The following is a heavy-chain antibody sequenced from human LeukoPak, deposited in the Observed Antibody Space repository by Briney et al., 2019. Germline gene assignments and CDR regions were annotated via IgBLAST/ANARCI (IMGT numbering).Heavy chain of an antibody. Sequence: SETLSLTCAVYGGSFSGCYWSWIRQPPGKGLEWIGEINHSGSTNYNPSLKSRVTISVDTSKNQFSLKLSSVTAADTAVYYCAGDRFDLIAAAGVGRRKNYYSMDVWGQGTTVAVSS. V-gene: IGHV4-34*01. J-gene: IGHJ6*02. CDR1: GGSFSGCY. CDR3: AGDRFDLIAAAGVGRRKNYYSMDV. CDR2: INHSGST. D-gene: IGHD6-13*01.